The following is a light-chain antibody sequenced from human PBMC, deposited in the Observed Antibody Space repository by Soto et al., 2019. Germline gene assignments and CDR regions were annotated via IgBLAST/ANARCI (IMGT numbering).Light chain of an antibody. V-gene: IGKV1-5*03. Sequence: IQMTHSPSTLSGSVGDRVTITCRASQTISSWLAWYQQKPGKAPKLLIYKASTLKSGVPSRFSGSGSGTEFTLTISSLQPDDFATYYCQHYNSYSEAVGQGTKVDI. CDR3: QHYNSYSEA. CDR2: KAS. CDR1: QTISSW. J-gene: IGKJ1*01.